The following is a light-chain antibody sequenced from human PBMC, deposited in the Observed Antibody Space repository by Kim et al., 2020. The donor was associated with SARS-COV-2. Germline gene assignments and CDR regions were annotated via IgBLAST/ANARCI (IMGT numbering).Light chain of an antibody. V-gene: IGLV3-1*01. CDR3: QAWDSSTVV. Sequence: VAPGQTASITCAGDKWVDNDACWYQQKPGQSPVLVIYQDSKRPSGIPERFSGSNSGNTATLTISGTQAMDEADYYCQAWDSSTVVFGGGTQLTVL. CDR2: QDS. J-gene: IGLJ2*01. CDR1: KWVDND.